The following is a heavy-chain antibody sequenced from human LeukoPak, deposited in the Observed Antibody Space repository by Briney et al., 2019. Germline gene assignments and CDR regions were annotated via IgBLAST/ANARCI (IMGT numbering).Heavy chain of an antibody. CDR1: GGAFKGYA. J-gene: IGHJ3*02. V-gene: IGHV1-69*13. Sequence: SVKVSCKASGGAFKGYAINWVRQAPGQGLEWMGGSNPIFGTTNFAPKFQGRVTIAADESTSTAYMELTSLKSENTAVYYCARGTTVTTAVLVPNDAFDIWGQGTMVTVSS. D-gene: IGHD4-17*01. CDR3: ARGTTVTTAVLVPNDAFDI. CDR2: SNPIFGTT.